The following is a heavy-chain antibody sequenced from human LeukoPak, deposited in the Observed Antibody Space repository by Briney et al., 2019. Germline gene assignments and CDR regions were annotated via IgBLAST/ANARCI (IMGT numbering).Heavy chain of an antibody. CDR2: IDRNSYYI. J-gene: IGHJ4*02. CDR3: ARGGIFTAYEW. D-gene: IGHD3-9*01. Sequence: GGSLRLSCEASGFIISGHHMNWVRQAPRGGREGGISIDRNSYYIYHAHAVVGRFTISRDNAKNSLYLKMTSLSVEDTAVYYCARGGIFTAYEWWGQGTLVTVS. V-gene: IGHV3-21*01. CDR1: GFIISGHH.